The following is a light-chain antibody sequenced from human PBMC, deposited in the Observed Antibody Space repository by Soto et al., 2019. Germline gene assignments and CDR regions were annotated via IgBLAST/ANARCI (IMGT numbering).Light chain of an antibody. Sequence: DIQMTQSPSSLSPSVGDRVTITCRASQGISYYLAWYQQKPGQVPKLMIYAASTLQSWVTSRFSGGGSGTDYALTYISPQPQVVEGYYCHKYNSGPPVKVGLVTK. CDR2: AAS. CDR3: HKYNSGPPVK. J-gene: IGKJ3*01. CDR1: QGISYY. V-gene: IGKV1-27*01.